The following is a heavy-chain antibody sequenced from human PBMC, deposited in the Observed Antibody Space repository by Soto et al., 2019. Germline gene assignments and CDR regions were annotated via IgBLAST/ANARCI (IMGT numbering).Heavy chain of an antibody. J-gene: IGHJ6*03. D-gene: IGHD3-16*01. CDR3: ARGPYYDLIWNYYYMDV. CDR2: MYYSGST. Sequence: QVQLQESGPGLVKPSETLSLSCSVSGGSISGHYWSLVRQTPGKGLEWIGYMYYSGSTNYNASLKSRVTISVDTSKNHFSLRLTSVTAADTAVYYCARGPYYDLIWNYYYMDVWGKWTTVTVSS. V-gene: IGHV4-59*08. CDR1: GGSISGHY.